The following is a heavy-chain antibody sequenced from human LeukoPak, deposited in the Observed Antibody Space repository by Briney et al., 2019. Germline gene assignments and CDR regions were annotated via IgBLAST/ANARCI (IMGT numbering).Heavy chain of an antibody. J-gene: IGHJ4*02. V-gene: IGHV1-69*13. CDR1: GGTFISYA. CDR3: ARAIGIQLWSALFDY. CDR2: IIPIFGTA. Sequence: GASVKVSCKASGGTFISYAISWVRQAPGQGLEWMGGIIPIFGTANYAQKFQGRVTITADESTSTAYMGLSSLRSEDTAVYYCARAIGIQLWSALFDYWGQGTLVTVSS. D-gene: IGHD5-18*01.